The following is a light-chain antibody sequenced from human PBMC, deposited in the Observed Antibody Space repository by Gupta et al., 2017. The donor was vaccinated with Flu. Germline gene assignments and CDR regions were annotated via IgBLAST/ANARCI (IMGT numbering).Light chain of an antibody. CDR1: SGSVSTDHY. CDR3: VLYMGSGVWI. V-gene: IGLV8-61*01. Sequence: TVTLTCGLSSGSVSTDHYTSWYQQRPGQAPLTLVYSTSTRSSGLPDRFSGSILGHKAAPTITGAQADDDCFYFCVLYMGSGVWIFGGGTRVTVL. CDR2: STS. J-gene: IGLJ2*01.